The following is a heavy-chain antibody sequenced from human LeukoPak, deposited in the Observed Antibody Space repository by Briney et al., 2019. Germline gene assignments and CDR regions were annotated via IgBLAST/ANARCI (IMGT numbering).Heavy chain of an antibody. CDR2: IYYSGST. D-gene: IGHD3-16*02. CDR1: GGSISSYY. Sequence: SETLSLTCTVSGGSISSYYWSWIRQPPGVGLEWIGYIYYSGSTNYNPSLKSRVTISVDTSKNQFSLKLSSVTAADTAVYYCARVRYDYVWGSYRFDYRGQGTLVTVSS. V-gene: IGHV4-59*01. CDR3: ARVRYDYVWGSYRFDY. J-gene: IGHJ4*02.